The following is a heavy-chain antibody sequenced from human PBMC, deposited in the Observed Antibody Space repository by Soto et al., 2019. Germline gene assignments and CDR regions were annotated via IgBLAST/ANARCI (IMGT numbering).Heavy chain of an antibody. D-gene: IGHD6-19*01. Sequence: QVQLQESGPGLVKPSETLSLTCTVCGGSISSYYWSWIRQPPGKGLEWIGYIYYSGSTNYNPSLKSRVTISVDTSKNQFSLKLSSVTAADTAVYYCASQTADSYSSGWYLNYWGQGTLVTVSS. J-gene: IGHJ4*02. V-gene: IGHV4-59*01. CDR3: ASQTADSYSSGWYLNY. CDR2: IYYSGST. CDR1: GGSISSYY.